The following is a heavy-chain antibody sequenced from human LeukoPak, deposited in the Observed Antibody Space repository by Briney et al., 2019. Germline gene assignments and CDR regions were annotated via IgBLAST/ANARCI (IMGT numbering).Heavy chain of an antibody. J-gene: IGHJ3*02. CDR2: IRSDGSNK. V-gene: IGHV3-30*02. CDR1: GFSFSSYG. Sequence: GGSLRLSCAGSGFSFSSYGMHWVRQAPGKGLEWMAFIRSDGSNKYYADSVKGRFTISRDNAKNSLYLQMNSLRAEDTAVYYCARDLVRGVIYAFDIWGQGTMVTVSS. CDR3: ARDLVRGVIYAFDI. D-gene: IGHD3-10*01.